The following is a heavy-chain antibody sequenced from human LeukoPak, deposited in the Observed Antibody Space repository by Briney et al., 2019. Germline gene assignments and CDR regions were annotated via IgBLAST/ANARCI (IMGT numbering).Heavy chain of an antibody. V-gene: IGHV4-61*02. CDR1: GGSISSGSYY. Sequence: PSETLSLTCTVSGGSISSGSYYWSWIRQPAGKGLEWIGRIYTSGSTNYNPSLKSRVTISVDTSKNQFSLKLSSVTAADTAVYYCVRDVSSSWSYYYYYMDVWGKGTTVTVSS. D-gene: IGHD6-13*01. J-gene: IGHJ6*03. CDR2: IYTSGST. CDR3: VRDVSSSWSYYYYYMDV.